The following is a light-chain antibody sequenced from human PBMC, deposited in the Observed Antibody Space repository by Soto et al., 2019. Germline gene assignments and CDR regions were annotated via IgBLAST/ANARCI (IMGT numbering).Light chain of an antibody. CDR2: FAS. V-gene: IGKV4-1*01. CDR3: QQSFATPHT. Sequence: DIVMSQSPDSLAVSLGERATINCKSSQSILYASSNKNALAWYQQKPGQPPNLLLYFASTRQSGVPDRFSGSGSGTDFPRTIRILQAEDVALCYYQQSFATPHTFGEGTQVQVK. CDR1: QSILYASSNKNA. J-gene: IGKJ4*01.